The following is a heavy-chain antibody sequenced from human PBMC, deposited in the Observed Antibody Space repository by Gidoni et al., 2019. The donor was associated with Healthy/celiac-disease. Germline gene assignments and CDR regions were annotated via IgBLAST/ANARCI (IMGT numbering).Heavy chain of an antibody. CDR2: ISYDGSNK. V-gene: IGHV3-30-3*01. CDR3: ARGPHRLPDLDYYYYGMDV. J-gene: IGHJ6*02. CDR1: GFTFSSYA. Sequence: QVQLVESGGGVVQPGRSLRLSCAASGFTFSSYAMHWVRQAPGKGLEWVAVISYDGSNKYYADSVKGRFTISRDNSKNTLYLQMNSLRAEDTAVYYCARGPHRLPDLDYYYYGMDVWGQGTTVTVSS. D-gene: IGHD6-25*01.